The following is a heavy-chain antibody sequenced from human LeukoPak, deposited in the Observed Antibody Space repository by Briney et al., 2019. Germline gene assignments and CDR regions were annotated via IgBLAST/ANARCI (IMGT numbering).Heavy chain of an antibody. CDR2: FDPGAGET. J-gene: IGHJ6*02. CDR3: ATDRGYSEDRGYYYYGMDV. V-gene: IGHV1-24*01. Sequence: ASVKVSCKVSGYTLSKLSMHWVRQAPGKGLEWMGGFDPGAGETIYAQRFQGRLTVTEDIFTDTAYMELSSLRSEGTAVYYCATDRGYSEDRGYYYYGMDVWGQGTTVTVSS. D-gene: IGHD3-10*01. CDR1: GYTLSKLS.